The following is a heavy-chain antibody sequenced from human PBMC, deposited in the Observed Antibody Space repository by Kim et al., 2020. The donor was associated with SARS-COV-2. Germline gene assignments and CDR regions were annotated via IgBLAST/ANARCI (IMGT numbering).Heavy chain of an antibody. Sequence: SVKVSCKASGGSFSTNGINWVRQAPGQVLEWMGGIIPMLGTANYAQKFQGRVTIIADESTNTAYMELSSLRSEDTALYFCARLLSGNFYYGMDVWGQGTTVTVSS. CDR2: IIPMLGTA. D-gene: IGHD2-15*01. V-gene: IGHV1-69*13. J-gene: IGHJ6*02. CDR1: GGSFSTNG. CDR3: ARLLSGNFYYGMDV.